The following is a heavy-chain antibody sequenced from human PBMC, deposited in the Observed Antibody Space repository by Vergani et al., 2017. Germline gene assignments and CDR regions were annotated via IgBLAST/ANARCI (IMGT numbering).Heavy chain of an antibody. J-gene: IGHJ5*02. CDR1: GGSITSGRFY. D-gene: IGHD3-10*01. CDR3: ARDSWTSELRGVYWFDT. Sequence: QVQLHESGPGLVKPSQTLSLTCTVSGGSITSGRFYWSWIRQPAGKGLEWIGRIHSRGTTNYNPSLKSRVTLSVDTSKNQLSLRMTSVTAADTAVYYCARDSWTSELRGVYWFDTWGQGTLVSVSS. V-gene: IGHV4-61*02. CDR2: IHSRGTT.